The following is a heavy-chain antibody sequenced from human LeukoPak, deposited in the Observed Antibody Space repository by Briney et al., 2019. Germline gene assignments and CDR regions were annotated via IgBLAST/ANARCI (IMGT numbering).Heavy chain of an antibody. CDR2: ISSSCSTI. V-gene: IGHV3-11*01. CDR3: ARTFSGYRVIDS. Sequence: GGSLRLSCAASGFTFSDYYMSWIRQAPGKGLEWVSYISSSCSTIYYGESLKGRFTISRDNAKNSLYLQMNSLRAEDTAIYYCARTFSGYRVIDSWGQGTLVTVSS. CDR1: GFTFSDYY. D-gene: IGHD3-22*01. J-gene: IGHJ4*02.